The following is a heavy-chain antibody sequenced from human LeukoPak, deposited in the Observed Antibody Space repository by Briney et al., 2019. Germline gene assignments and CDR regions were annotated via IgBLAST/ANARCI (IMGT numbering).Heavy chain of an antibody. CDR3: ARWWLRSGDY. CDR2: INGDGSST. D-gene: IGHD5-12*01. V-gene: IGHV3-74*01. CDR1: GFTFSSYW. J-gene: IGHJ4*02. Sequence: PGGSLRLSCAASGFTFSSYWMHWVRQAPGKGLVWGSRINGDGSSTIYADSVKGRFTISRDNAKNTLVLQMNSLRAEDTAVYYCARWWLRSGDYWGQGTLVTVSS.